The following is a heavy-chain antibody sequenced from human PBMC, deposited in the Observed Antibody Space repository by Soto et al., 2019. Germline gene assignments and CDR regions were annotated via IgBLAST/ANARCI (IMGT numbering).Heavy chain of an antibody. J-gene: IGHJ6*02. V-gene: IGHV1-69*01. CDR2: IIPIFGTA. D-gene: IGHD3-3*01. CDR3: ARDFWSGYYGSYGMDV. CDR1: GGTFSSYA. Sequence: SXSVKGSCKASGGTFSSYAISWGRQAPVQGLEWMGGIIPIFGTANYAQKFQGRVTITADESTSTAYMELGSLRSEDTAVYYCARDFWSGYYGSYGMDVWGQGTTVTVSS.